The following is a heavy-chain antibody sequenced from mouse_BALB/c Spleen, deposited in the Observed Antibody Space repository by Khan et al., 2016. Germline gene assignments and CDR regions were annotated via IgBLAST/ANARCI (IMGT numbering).Heavy chain of an antibody. Sequence: QVQLKQSGAELAKPGASVKMSCKASGYTFTSYWMHWVKQRPGQGLEWIGYINPSTGYTEYNQKFKDKATLTADKSSSTAYMQLSSLTSEDSAGYYCARGEPGYFDYWGQGTTLTVSS. V-gene: IGHV1-7*01. CDR3: ARGEPGYFDY. CDR2: INPSTGYT. J-gene: IGHJ2*01. CDR1: GYTFTSYW.